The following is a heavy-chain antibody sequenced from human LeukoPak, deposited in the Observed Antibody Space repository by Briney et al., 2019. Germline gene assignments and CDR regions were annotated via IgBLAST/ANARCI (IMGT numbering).Heavy chain of an antibody. J-gene: IGHJ5*02. CDR1: GYTFTSYG. D-gene: IGHD1-20*01. CDR3: ARDGGITGTNWFDP. Sequence: ASVKVSCKASGYTFTSYGISWVRQAPGQGLEWMGWTSAYNGNTNYAQKLQGRVTMTTDTSTSTAYMELRSLRSEDTAVYYCARDGGITGTNWFDPWGQGTLVTVSS. V-gene: IGHV1-18*01. CDR2: TSAYNGNT.